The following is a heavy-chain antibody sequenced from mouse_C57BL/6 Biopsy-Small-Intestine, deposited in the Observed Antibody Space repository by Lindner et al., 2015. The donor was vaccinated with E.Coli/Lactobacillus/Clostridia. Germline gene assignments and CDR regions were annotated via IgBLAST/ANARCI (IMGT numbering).Heavy chain of an antibody. CDR3: ARRGELAWFAY. V-gene: IGHV1-39*01. Sequence: VQLQESGPELVKPGASVKISCKASGYSFTGYNLNWMKQSHGESLEWIGNISPYYGRTTYNQKFKDKATLTVDKSSSTAYLQLNSLTSEDSAVYYCARRGELAWFAYWGQGTLVTVSA. CDR1: GYSFTGYN. CDR2: ISPYYGRT. J-gene: IGHJ3*01.